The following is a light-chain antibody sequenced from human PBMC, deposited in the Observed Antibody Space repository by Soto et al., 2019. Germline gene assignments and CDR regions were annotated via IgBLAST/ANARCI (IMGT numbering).Light chain of an antibody. CDR2: YAS. CDR3: HKYDTLPIT. CDR1: QDISNY. Sequence: DIQMTQSPSSLSASVGDRVTITCQASQDISNYLNWYQQKPGKAPNLLIYYASNLETGVPSRFSGSGSETDFTFTISSLQPEDIATYYCHKYDTLPITFGQGTRLEIK. V-gene: IGKV1-33*01. J-gene: IGKJ5*01.